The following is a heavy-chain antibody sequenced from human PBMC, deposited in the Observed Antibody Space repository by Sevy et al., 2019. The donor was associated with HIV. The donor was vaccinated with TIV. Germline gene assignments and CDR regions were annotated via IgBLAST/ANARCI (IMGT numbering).Heavy chain of an antibody. CDR1: GFQFGADG. CDR2: IRQDGSRK. V-gene: IGHV3-7*01. J-gene: IGHJ4*02. D-gene: IGHD2-15*01. CDR3: ARGGWHSGY. Sequence: GGSLSLSFEALGFQFGADGMIWSRKAQGKGLEWVANIRQDGSRKYYVDSVKGRFTISRDNAKNSLYLQMNSLRAEDTAVYYCARGGWHSGYWGQGTLVTVSS.